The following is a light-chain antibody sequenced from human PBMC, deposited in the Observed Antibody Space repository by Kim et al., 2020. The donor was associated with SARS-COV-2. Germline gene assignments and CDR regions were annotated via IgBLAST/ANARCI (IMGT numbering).Light chain of an antibody. CDR3: CSYAGSYTHVV. J-gene: IGLJ2*01. Sequence: QSALTPPRSVSGSPGQSVTISCTGTSSDGGGYNYVSWYQQHPGKGPKFMIYDVSKRPSGVPDRFSGSKSGNTASLTISGLQAEDEADYYCCSYAGSYTHVVFGGGTKLTVL. V-gene: IGLV2-11*01. CDR1: SSDGGGYNY. CDR2: DVS.